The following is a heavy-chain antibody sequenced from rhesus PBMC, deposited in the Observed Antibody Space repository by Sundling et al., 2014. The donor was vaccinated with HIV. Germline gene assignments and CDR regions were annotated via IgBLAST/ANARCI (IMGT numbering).Heavy chain of an antibody. CDR1: NGSISESYR. Sequence: QVQLQESGPGLVKPSESLSLTCGVSNGSISESYRWNWIRQAPGKGLEWIGNIYGGTGSTYYNPSLKSRVTISKDTSKNHFSLKVRSLTAADTAVYYCARDVNTLTSYWGQGLLVTVSS. CDR2: IYGGTGST. D-gene: IGHD4-23*01. V-gene: IGHV4S10*01. CDR3: ARDVNTLTSY. J-gene: IGHJ4*01.